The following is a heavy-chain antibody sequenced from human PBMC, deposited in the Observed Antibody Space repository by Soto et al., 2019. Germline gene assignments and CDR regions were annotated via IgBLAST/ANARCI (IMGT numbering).Heavy chain of an antibody. CDR3: ARDLREFPDYFDY. D-gene: IGHD2-21*01. Sequence: GGSLRLSCAASGFTFSSYSMNWVRQAPGKGLEWVSSISSSSSYIYYADSVKGRFTISRDNAKNSLYLQMNSLRAEDTAVYYCARDLREFPDYFDYWGQGTLVTVSS. V-gene: IGHV3-21*01. J-gene: IGHJ4*02. CDR1: GFTFSSYS. CDR2: ISSSSSYI.